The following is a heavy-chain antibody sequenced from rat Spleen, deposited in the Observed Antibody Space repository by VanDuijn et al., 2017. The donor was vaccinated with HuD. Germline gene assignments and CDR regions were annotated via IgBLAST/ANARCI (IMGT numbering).Heavy chain of an antibody. CDR1: GFTFSNYD. V-gene: IGHV5-25*01. CDR2: ITYGGTST. CDR3: AKRADDGYTNCFDS. Sequence: EVQLVESGGGLVQPGRSMKLSCAASGFTFSNYDMAWVRQAPTKGLEWVAAITYGGTSTYYRDFVKGRFTISRDNEKSTLYLQMDSLRSEDTATYYYAKRADDGYTNCFDSWGQGVMVTVSS. D-gene: IGHD1-4*01. J-gene: IGHJ2*01.